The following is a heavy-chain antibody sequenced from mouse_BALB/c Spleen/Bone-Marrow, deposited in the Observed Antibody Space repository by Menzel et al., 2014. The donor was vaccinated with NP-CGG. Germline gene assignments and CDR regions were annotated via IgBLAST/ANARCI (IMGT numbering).Heavy chain of an antibody. CDR1: GYTFTSYY. J-gene: IGHJ4*01. CDR2: IYPGNVNT. V-gene: IGHV1S56*01. Sequence: QVQLKESGPELVKPGASVRTSCKASGYTFTSYYIHWVKQRPGQGLEWIGWIYPGNVNTKYNEKFKGKATLTADKSSSTAYMQLSSLTSEDSAVYFCARSLITTVVANYAMDYWGQGTSVTVSS. CDR3: ARSLITTVVANYAMDY. D-gene: IGHD1-1*01.